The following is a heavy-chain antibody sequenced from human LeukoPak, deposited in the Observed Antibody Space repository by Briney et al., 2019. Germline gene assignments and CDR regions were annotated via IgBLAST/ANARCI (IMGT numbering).Heavy chain of an antibody. CDR2: ISGSGGST. V-gene: IGHV3-23*01. CDR3: AKPAHVAAAGNGGWFDP. D-gene: IGHD6-13*01. J-gene: IGHJ5*02. CDR1: GFTFSSYA. Sequence: PGGSLRLSCAASGFTFSSYAMSWVRQAPGKGLEWVSAISGSGGSTYYADSVKGRFTISRDNSKNTLYLQMNSLRAEDTAVYYWAKPAHVAAAGNGGWFDPWGQGTLVTVSS.